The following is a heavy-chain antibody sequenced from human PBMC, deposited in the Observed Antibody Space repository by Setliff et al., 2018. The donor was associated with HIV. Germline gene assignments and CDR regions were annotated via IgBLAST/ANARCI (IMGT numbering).Heavy chain of an antibody. V-gene: IGHV1-69*10. CDR3: ARVGTGATGTTLYY. CDR2: IIPMFGIA. CDR1: GSTFTSYA. D-gene: IGHD4-17*01. J-gene: IGHJ4*02. Sequence: GASVKVSCKASGSTFTSYAINWVRQAPGQGPEWMGGIIPMFGIANYAQKFQGRVTITADKSTSTAYMELSSLRSEDTAVYYCARVGTGATGTTLYYWGQGSLVTVSS.